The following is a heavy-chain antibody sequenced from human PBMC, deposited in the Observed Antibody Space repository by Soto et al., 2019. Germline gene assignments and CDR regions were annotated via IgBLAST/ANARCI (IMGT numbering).Heavy chain of an antibody. V-gene: IGHV1-46*01. CDR1: GYTFTSYY. D-gene: IGHD2-2*01. CDR2: INPSGGST. J-gene: IGHJ5*02. Sequence: QVQLVQSGAEVKKPGASVKVSCKASGYTFTSYYMHWVRQAPGQGLEWMGIINPSGGSTSYAQKFQGRVTMTRDTSTSTVYMELSSLRSEDTAVYYCAAEYCSSTSCYLGGWFDPWGQGTLVSVSS. CDR3: AAEYCSSTSCYLGGWFDP.